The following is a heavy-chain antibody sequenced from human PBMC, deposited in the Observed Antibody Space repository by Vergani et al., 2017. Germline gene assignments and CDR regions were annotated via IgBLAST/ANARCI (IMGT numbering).Heavy chain of an antibody. Sequence: EVQLLESGGGLVQPGGSLRVSCAASGFTFSSDAMSWVRQAPGKGLVWVSAINRGSTTYYADSVKGRFTISRDNSKNTLFLHMNSLRPEDTAVYYCAKVGRSEVAGTFGAFDIWGQGTMVTVSS. D-gene: IGHD6-19*01. V-gene: IGHV3-23*05. CDR1: GFTFSSDA. CDR2: INRGSTT. CDR3: AKVGRSEVAGTFGAFDI. J-gene: IGHJ3*02.